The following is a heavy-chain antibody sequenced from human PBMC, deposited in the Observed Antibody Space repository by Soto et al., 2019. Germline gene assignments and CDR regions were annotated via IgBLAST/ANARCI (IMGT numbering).Heavy chain of an antibody. Sequence: ASLEDSCKASGYTFTSYLINWVRQAPGQGLEWMGIINPSGGSANYAQKFQGRATMTRDTSTSTVYMELSSLRSEDTAVYYCARVLGGATPFFVYWGQGTLVTVSS. CDR1: GYTFTSYL. V-gene: IGHV1-46*01. CDR2: INPSGGSA. J-gene: IGHJ4*02. CDR3: ARVLGGATPFFVY. D-gene: IGHD1-26*01.